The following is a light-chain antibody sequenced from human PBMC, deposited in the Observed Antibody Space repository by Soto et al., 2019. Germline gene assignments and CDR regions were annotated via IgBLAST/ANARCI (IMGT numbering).Light chain of an antibody. CDR2: DVS. CDR1: SSDVGGYNY. J-gene: IGLJ2*01. Sequence: QSALTQPASVSGSPGQSITISCTGTSSDVGGYNYVSWYQQHPGKAPRLMIYDVSSRPSGVSNRFSGSKSGNTASLTISGLQADDEADYYCTSYTSSNTLLFGGGTKLTVL. V-gene: IGLV2-14*03. CDR3: TSYTSSNTLL.